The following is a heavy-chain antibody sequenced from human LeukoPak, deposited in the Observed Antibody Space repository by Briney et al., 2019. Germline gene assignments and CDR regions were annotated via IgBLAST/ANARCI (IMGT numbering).Heavy chain of an antibody. CDR1: GFTFSSYA. V-gene: IGHV3-23*01. CDR3: AKGHSGSYSPLFHY. J-gene: IGHJ4*02. Sequence: PGGSLRLSCAASGFTFSSYAMSWVRQAPGKGLEWVSAISGSGGSTYYADSVKGRFTISRDNSQNTLYLQMDSLSAEDTAVYYCAKGHSGSYSPLFHYWGQGTLVTVSS. CDR2: ISGSGGST. D-gene: IGHD3-10*01.